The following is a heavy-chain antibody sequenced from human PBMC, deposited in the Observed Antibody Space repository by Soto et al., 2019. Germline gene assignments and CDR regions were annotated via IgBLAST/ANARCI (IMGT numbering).Heavy chain of an antibody. V-gene: IGHV3-30*03. Sequence: QVQLVESGGGVVQPGRSLRLSCTASGLIFSNYGMHWVRQAPGKGLEWVAVISDDGSNTNYAESVKGRFTISRDNSKSTMYLQINSLRVEDTAVYYCARDRYSSSPGHLEYWGQGTLVTVSS. CDR2: ISDDGSNT. CDR1: GLIFSNYG. D-gene: IGHD6-6*01. CDR3: ARDRYSSSPGHLEY. J-gene: IGHJ4*02.